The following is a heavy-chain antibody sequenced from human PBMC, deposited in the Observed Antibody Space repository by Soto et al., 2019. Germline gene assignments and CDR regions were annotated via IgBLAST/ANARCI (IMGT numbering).Heavy chain of an antibody. D-gene: IGHD6-6*01. CDR3: ARGYSSASLDY. CDR1: GGSISSSNW. CDR2: IYHSGST. J-gene: IGHJ4*02. Sequence: QVQLQESGPGLVKPSGTLSLTCAVSGGSISSSNWWSWVRQPPGKGLAWIGEIYHSGSTNYNPSLKSRSTRTVDKSKNHFSLELSSVTDADTAVYYCARGYSSASLDYWGQGSLVTVSS. V-gene: IGHV4-4*02.